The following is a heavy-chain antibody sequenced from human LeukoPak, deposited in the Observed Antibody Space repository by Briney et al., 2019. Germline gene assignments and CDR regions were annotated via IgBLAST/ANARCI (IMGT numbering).Heavy chain of an antibody. CDR2: INHEGGGI. V-gene: IGHV3-7*01. CDR1: GFTFIESW. CDR3: ATYINWVAGDV. D-gene: IGHD1-1*01. Sequence: GGSLRLSCAASGFTFIESWVTWVRQVQGQGLEWVAHINHEGGGIQYVDSVKGRFTISRDNAKGSVYLQMNSLRAEDTAIYHCATYINWVAGDVWGQGTTVIVSS. J-gene: IGHJ6*02.